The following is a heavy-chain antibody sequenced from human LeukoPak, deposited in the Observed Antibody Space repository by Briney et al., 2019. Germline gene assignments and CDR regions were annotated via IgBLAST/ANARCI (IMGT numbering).Heavy chain of an antibody. Sequence: QPGRSLRLSCAASGFTFSSYAMYWVRQAPGKGLEWVAVISYDGSNKYYGDSVKGRFAISRDNSKNTLDLQMNSLRAEDTAVYYCAKDQKWGPADYYFDSWGQGTLVTVSS. CDR2: ISYDGSNK. D-gene: IGHD2-2*01. V-gene: IGHV3-30*09. CDR3: AKDQKWGPADYYFDS. J-gene: IGHJ4*02. CDR1: GFTFSSYA.